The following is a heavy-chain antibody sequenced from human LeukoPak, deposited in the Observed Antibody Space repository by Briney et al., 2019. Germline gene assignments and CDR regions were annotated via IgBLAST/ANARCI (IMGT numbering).Heavy chain of an antibody. CDR2: ISGSGGST. CDR1: GFTFSNYA. Sequence: PETSLRLSCAASGFTFSNYAMSWVRQAPGKGLEWVSTISGSGGSTYYADSVKGRFTISRDNSKNTLYLQMSSLRAEDTAVYYCAKDSEYSSGWYQDYWGQGTLVTVSS. D-gene: IGHD6-19*01. CDR3: AKDSEYSSGWYQDY. V-gene: IGHV3-23*01. J-gene: IGHJ4*02.